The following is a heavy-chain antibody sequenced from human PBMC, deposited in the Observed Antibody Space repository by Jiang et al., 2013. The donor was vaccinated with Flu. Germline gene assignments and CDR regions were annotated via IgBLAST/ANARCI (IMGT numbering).Heavy chain of an antibody. Sequence: KVSGTTPSLNYPCTGWRQAPGKGLEWMGGFDPEDGETIYAQKFQGRVTMTEDTSTDTAYMELSSLRSEDTAVYYCATASMIVVVYDYYFDYWGQGTLVTVSS. CDR1: GTTPSLNYP. CDR2: FDPEDGET. J-gene: IGHJ4*02. D-gene: IGHD3-22*01. CDR3: ATASMIVVVYDYYFDY. V-gene: IGHV1-24*01.